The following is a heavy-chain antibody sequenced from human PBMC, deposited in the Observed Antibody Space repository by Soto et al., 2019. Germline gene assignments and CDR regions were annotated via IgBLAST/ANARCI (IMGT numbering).Heavy chain of an antibody. V-gene: IGHV3-33*01. J-gene: IGHJ6*02. CDR2: IWYDGSNK. CDR1: GFTFSSYG. D-gene: IGHD6-19*01. Sequence: GGSLRLSCAASGFTFSSYGMHWVRQAPGKGLEWVAVIWYDGSNKYYADSVKGRFTISRDNSKNTLYLQMNSLRAEDTAVYYCARDWAGSDDYYYYYGMDVWGQGTTVTVSS. CDR3: ARDWAGSDDYYYYYGMDV.